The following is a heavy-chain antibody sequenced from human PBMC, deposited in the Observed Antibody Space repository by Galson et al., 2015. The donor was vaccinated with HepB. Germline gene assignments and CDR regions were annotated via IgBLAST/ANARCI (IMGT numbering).Heavy chain of an antibody. CDR3: ARVASNDAFDI. Sequence: CAASGFTFSYYSMSWVRQAPGKGLEWVSSVSSSSSYIWYADSVKGRFAISRDNAKNSLYLQMNSLRAEDTAVYYCARVASNDAFDIWGQGTVVTVSS. V-gene: IGHV3-21*01. CDR1: GFTFSYYS. J-gene: IGHJ3*02. CDR2: VSSSSSYI. D-gene: IGHD2-15*01.